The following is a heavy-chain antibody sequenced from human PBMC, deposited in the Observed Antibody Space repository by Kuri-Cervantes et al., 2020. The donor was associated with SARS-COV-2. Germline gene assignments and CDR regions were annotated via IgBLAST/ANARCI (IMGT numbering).Heavy chain of an antibody. CDR1: GGTFSSYA. J-gene: IGHJ6*03. D-gene: IGHD2-2*01. CDR2: IIPILGTA. Sequence: KISCKASGGTFSSYAISWVRQAPGQGLEWMGGIIPILGTANYAQKFQGRVTITADKSTSTAYTELSSLRSEDTAVYYCARGDIVVVPRPYYYYMDVWGKGTTVTVSS. V-gene: IGHV1-69*06. CDR3: ARGDIVVVPRPYYYYMDV.